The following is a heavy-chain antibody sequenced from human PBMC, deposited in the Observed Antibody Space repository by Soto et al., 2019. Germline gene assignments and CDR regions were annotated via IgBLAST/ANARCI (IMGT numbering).Heavy chain of an antibody. Sequence: GSLRLSCAASGFTFSSYAMHWVRQAPGKGLEWVAVISYDGSNKYYADSVKGRFTISRDNSKNTLYLQMNSLRAEDTAVYYCARDPQGYSGYDGNFDYWGQGT. CDR1: GFTFSSYA. CDR3: ARDPQGYSGYDGNFDY. D-gene: IGHD5-12*01. V-gene: IGHV3-30-3*01. J-gene: IGHJ4*02. CDR2: ISYDGSNK.